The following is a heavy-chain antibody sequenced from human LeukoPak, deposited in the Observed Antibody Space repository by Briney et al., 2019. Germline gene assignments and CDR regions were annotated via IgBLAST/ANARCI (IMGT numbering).Heavy chain of an antibody. CDR1: GYSISSGYY. CDR3: ARGQRGYCSSTSCPTGGWFDP. CDR2: IYTSGST. Sequence: PSETLSLTCTVSGYSISSGYYWSWIRQPAGKGLEWIGRIYTSGSTNYNPSLKSRVTISVDTSKNQFSLKLSSVTAADTAVYYCARGQRGYCSSTSCPTGGWFDPWGQGTLVTVSS. V-gene: IGHV4-61*02. D-gene: IGHD2-2*01. J-gene: IGHJ5*02.